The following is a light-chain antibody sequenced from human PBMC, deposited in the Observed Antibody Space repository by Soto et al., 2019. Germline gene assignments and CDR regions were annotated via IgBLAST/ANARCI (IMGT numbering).Light chain of an antibody. V-gene: IGKV3-15*01. J-gene: IGKJ2*01. Sequence: EIVMTQSPATLSVSPGERATLSCRTSQSVGSNVAWYQQKPGQAPRLLIYGASTRATGIPARFSGSGSGTEFTLTISSLQSEDFALYYCQQYNNWPPYTFGQGTKREIK. CDR3: QQYNNWPPYT. CDR1: QSVGSN. CDR2: GAS.